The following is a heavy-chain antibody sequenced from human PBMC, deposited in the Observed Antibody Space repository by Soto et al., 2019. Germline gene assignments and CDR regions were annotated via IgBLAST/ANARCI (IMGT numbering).Heavy chain of an antibody. CDR2: IFYTGTT. J-gene: IGHJ4*02. D-gene: IGHD2-21*01. Sequence: PSETLSLTCSVSGGSITYNSYYWGWIRQPPGKGLEWVGGIFYTGTTYYNPSLKDRVSISVDTSKNSFSLNLTSVTAADTAVYFCARLVVVSPVANVWGQRALVTVSS. V-gene: IGHV4-39*02. CDR1: GGSITYNSYY. CDR3: ARLVVVSPVANV.